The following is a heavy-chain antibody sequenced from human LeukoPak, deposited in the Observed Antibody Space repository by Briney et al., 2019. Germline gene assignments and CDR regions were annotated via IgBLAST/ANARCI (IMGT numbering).Heavy chain of an antibody. CDR3: ARDTAMGRYYYYGMDV. D-gene: IGHD5-18*01. CDR1: GGSISSYY. J-gene: IGHJ6*02. CDR2: IYYSGST. Sequence: PSETLSLTCTVSGGSISSYYWSWLRQPPGKGLEWIGYIYYSGSTNYNPSLRSRVTISVDTSKNQFSLKLSSVTAADTAVYYCARDTAMGRYYYYGMDVWGQGTTVTVSS. V-gene: IGHV4-59*01.